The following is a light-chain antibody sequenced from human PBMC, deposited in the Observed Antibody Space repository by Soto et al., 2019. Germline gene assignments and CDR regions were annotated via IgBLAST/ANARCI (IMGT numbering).Light chain of an antibody. CDR1: QSVSSN. Sequence: EIVMTQSPATLSVSPGERATLSCRASQSVSSNLAWYQQKTGQAPRLLIYGASTRATGIPARFSGSGSGTEFTLTISSLQSEDFAVYYCQQYNNCPQTFGQGTKVEIK. J-gene: IGKJ1*01. CDR2: GAS. CDR3: QQYNNCPQT. V-gene: IGKV3-15*01.